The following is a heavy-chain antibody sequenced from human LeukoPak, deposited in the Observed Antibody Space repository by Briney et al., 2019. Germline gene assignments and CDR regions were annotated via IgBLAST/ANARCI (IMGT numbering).Heavy chain of an antibody. Sequence: GGSLRLSCAASGFTFSSYAMSWVRQAPGKGLEWVSAISGSGGSTYYADSVKGRFTISRDNSKSTLYLQMNSLRAEDTAVYYCAKAYCSSTSCYSPMRYYYGMDVWGQGTTVTVSS. V-gene: IGHV3-23*01. CDR2: ISGSGGST. CDR1: GFTFSSYA. D-gene: IGHD2-2*01. CDR3: AKAYCSSTSCYSPMRYYYGMDV. J-gene: IGHJ6*02.